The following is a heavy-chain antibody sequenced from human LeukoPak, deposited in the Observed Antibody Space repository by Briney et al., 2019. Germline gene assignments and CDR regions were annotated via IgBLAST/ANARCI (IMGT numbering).Heavy chain of an antibody. J-gene: IGHJ5*02. CDR3: ARDRTLYGRDSSGYGP. Sequence: ASVKVSCKASGYTFTSYGISWVRQAPGQGLEWMGWISAYNGTTNYAQKLQGRVTMTTDTSTSTAYMELRSLRSDDTAVYYCARDRTLYGRDSSGYGPWGQGTLVTVSS. D-gene: IGHD3-22*01. CDR2: ISAYNGTT. CDR1: GYTFTSYG. V-gene: IGHV1-18*01.